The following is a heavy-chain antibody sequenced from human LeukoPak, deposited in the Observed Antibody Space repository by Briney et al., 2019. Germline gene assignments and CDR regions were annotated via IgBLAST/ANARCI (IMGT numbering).Heavy chain of an antibody. CDR1: GDSMSSYY. CDR3: ARRLYDRSHYPGY. CDR2: IYYSGST. V-gene: IGHV4-59*01. J-gene: IGHJ4*02. Sequence: PSETLSLSCIVSGDSMSSYYWIWIRQPPGKGLEWIGDIYYSGSTNYNPSLKSRVTISLDTSKNQFSLKLTSVTAADTAVYYCARRLYDRSHYPGYWGQGTLVTVSS. D-gene: IGHD3-22*01.